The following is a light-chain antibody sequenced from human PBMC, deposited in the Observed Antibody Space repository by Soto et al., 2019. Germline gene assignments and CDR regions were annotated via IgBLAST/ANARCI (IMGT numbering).Light chain of an antibody. CDR1: SSDVGGYNY. V-gene: IGLV2-14*03. Sequence: QSALTQPASVSGSPGQSITISCTGTSSDVGGYNYVSWYQQHPGKAPKLIIYDVSNRPSGVSNRFSGSKSGNTASLTISGLQADDEADYYCSSYTSSSTPYVFGTGTKLTVL. CDR3: SSYTSSSTPYV. J-gene: IGLJ1*01. CDR2: DVS.